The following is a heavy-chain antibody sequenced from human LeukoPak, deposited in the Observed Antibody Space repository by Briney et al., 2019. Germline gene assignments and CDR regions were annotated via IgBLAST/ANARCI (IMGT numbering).Heavy chain of an antibody. CDR2: IWYAGSNR. Sequence: GGSLRLSCAASGFTFSSYGMLWVRQAPGKGLVGVAVIWYAGSNRSYAESVKRRISISTDNTKNTLDLQMNRLRAGDVAVYYCAREKIAAAGTGYFDYWGQGTLVTVSS. J-gene: IGHJ4*02. V-gene: IGHV3-33*01. CDR3: AREKIAAAGTGYFDY. CDR1: GFTFSSYG. D-gene: IGHD6-13*01.